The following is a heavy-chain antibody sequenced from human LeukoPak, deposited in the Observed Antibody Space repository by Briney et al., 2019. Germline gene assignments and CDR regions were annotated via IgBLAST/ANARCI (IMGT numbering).Heavy chain of an antibody. V-gene: IGHV4-39*07. CDR2: IYYSGST. D-gene: IGHD6-6*01. CDR1: GGSISSSSYY. CDR3: ARTMYSSSYYYYYYYMDV. J-gene: IGHJ6*03. Sequence: PSETLSLTCTVSGGSISSSSYYWGWIRQPPGKGLEWIGSIYYSGSTNYNPSLKSRVTISVDTSKNQFSLKLSSVTAADTAVYYCARTMYSSSYYYYYYYMDVWGKGTTVTVSS.